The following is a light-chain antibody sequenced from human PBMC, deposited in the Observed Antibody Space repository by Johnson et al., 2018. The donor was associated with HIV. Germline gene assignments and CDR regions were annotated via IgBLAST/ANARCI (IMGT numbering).Light chain of an antibody. CDR2: ENN. CDR3: GTLDSSLSAYV. J-gene: IGLJ1*01. V-gene: IGLV1-51*02. CDR1: SSNIGNNY. Sequence: QSVLTQPPSVSAAPGQEVTISCSGSSSNIGNNYVSWYQQLPGTAPKLLIYENNKRPSWIPDRFSGSKSGTSATLGITGLQTGDEADYYCGTLDSSLSAYVFGTGTKVTVL.